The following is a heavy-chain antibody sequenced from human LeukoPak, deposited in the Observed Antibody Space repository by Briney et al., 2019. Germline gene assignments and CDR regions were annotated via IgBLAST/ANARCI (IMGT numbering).Heavy chain of an antibody. V-gene: IGHV1-18*01. CDR1: GYTFTSYG. D-gene: IGHD1-26*01. CDR2: ITTYNGNT. CDR3: ASRSGSYYEGDY. Sequence: ASVKVSCKASGYTFTSYGISWVRQAPGQGLEWMGWITTYNGNTNYAQKLQGRVTMTTDTSTSTAYMELRSLRSDDTAVYYCASRSGSYYEGDYWGQGTVVTVSS. J-gene: IGHJ4*02.